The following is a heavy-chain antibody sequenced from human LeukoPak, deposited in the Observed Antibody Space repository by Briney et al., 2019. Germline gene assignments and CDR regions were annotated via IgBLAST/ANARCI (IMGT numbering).Heavy chain of an antibody. D-gene: IGHD4-11*01. CDR1: GGSISSSSYY. Sequence: SETLSLTCTVSGGSISSSSYYWGWIRQPPGKGLEWIGSIYYSGSTYYNPSLKSRVTISVDTSRNQFSLKLSSVTAADTAVYYCARSYSNYVYYYYYMDVWGKGTTVTVSS. V-gene: IGHV4-39*01. CDR2: IYYSGST. J-gene: IGHJ6*03. CDR3: ARSYSNYVYYYYYMDV.